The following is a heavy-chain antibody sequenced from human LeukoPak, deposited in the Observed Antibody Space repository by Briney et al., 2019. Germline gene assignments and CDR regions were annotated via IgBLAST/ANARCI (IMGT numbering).Heavy chain of an antibody. CDR1: GYTFSRHF. D-gene: IGHD2-21*02. V-gene: IGHV1-2*02. CDR2: ITPDSGAT. J-gene: IGHJ4*02. CDR3: ARDRDCGPDY. Sequence: ASLKVSCNTSGYTFSRHFMHWLRHAPAQGLEWMGWITPDSGATNYAQNFQGRFTMSRDMSISTVYMELTSLTSDDTAMYYCARDRDCGPDYWGQGTLVTVSA.